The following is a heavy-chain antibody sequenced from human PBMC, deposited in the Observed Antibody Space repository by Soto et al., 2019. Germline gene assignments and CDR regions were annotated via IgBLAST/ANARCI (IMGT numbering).Heavy chain of an antibody. CDR1: GGSISSSSYY. J-gene: IGHJ4*02. CDR2: IYYSGST. D-gene: IGHD4-17*01. Sequence: QLQLQESGPGLVKPSETLSLTCTVSGGSISSSSYYWGWIRQPPGKGLEWIGSIYYSGSTYYNPSLKSRVNISVDTSKNQFSLKLSSVTAADTAVYYCARWSRFVSITSATVTILPFGALIDYWGQGTLVTVSS. V-gene: IGHV4-39*01. CDR3: ARWSRFVSITSATVTILPFGALIDY.